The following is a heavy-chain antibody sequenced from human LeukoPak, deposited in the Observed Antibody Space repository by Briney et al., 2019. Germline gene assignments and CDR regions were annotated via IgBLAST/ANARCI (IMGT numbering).Heavy chain of an antibody. D-gene: IGHD6-19*01. J-gene: IGHJ4*02. V-gene: IGHV3-21*01. CDR1: GFTFSSYT. Sequence: GGSLRVSCAASGFTFSSYTMNWVRQAPGKGPEWVSSITSSSSYIYYADSVKGRFTISRDNARNSLYLQMNSLRAEDTALYYCARGRLWQWLVPHFDYWGQGTLVTVSS. CDR3: ARGRLWQWLVPHFDY. CDR2: ITSSSSYI.